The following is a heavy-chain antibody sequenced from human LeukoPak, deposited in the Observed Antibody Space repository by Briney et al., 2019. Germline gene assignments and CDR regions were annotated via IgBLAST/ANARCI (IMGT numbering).Heavy chain of an antibody. V-gene: IGHV4-4*07. Sequence: SETLSLTRTVSGGSITNYFWTWTRQPAGKGLEWIGRIYPNGNTNYNPSLESRVTMSIDTSKNQFSLRLRPVIAADTAVYYCARDWRFDDFWSGSDSPDPMDVWGKGTTVTVSS. D-gene: IGHD3-3*01. CDR2: IYPNGNT. J-gene: IGHJ6*04. CDR3: ARDWRFDDFWSGSDSPDPMDV. CDR1: GGSITNYF.